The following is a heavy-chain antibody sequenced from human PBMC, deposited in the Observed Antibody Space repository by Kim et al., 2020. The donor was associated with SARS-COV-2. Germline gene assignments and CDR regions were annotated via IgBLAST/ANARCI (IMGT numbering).Heavy chain of an antibody. V-gene: IGHV4-39*01. Sequence: SETLSLTCTVSGGSISSSSYYWGWIRQPPGKGLEWIGSIYYSGSTYYNPSLKSRVTISVDTSKNQFSLKLSSVTAADTAVYYCARRPFWSGYQDYWGQGT. CDR3: ARRPFWSGYQDY. D-gene: IGHD3-3*01. J-gene: IGHJ4*02. CDR2: IYYSGST. CDR1: GGSISSSSYY.